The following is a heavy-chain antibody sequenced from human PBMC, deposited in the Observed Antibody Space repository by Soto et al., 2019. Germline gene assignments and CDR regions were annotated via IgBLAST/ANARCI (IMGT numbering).Heavy chain of an antibody. CDR2: IYTSGST. J-gene: IGHJ4*02. D-gene: IGHD5-18*01. CDR3: ARGRRRDSYGYYFDY. V-gene: IGHV4-4*07. CDR1: GGSISSYY. Sequence: PSETLSLTCTVSGGSISSYYWSWIRQPAGKGLEWIGRIYTSGSTNYNPSLKSRVTMSVDTSKNQFSLKLSSVTAADTAVYYCARGRRRDSYGYYFDYWGQGTLVTVSS.